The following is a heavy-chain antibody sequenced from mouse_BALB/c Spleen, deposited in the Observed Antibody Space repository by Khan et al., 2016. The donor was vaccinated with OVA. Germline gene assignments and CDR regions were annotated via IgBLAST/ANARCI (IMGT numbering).Heavy chain of an antibody. CDR1: GYTFSSSW. J-gene: IGHJ3*01. CDR2: IYPGDGDN. CDR3: ARYYGSRFAY. Sequence: QVQLQQPGAELVRPGSSVKISCKASGYTFSSSWMNWVKQRPGQGLERIGQIYPGDGDNNYNGKFKGKATLTADKSSRTAYMQLSSLTSEDSAVYFCARYYGSRFAYWGQGTLVTVSA. D-gene: IGHD1-1*01. V-gene: IGHV1-80*01.